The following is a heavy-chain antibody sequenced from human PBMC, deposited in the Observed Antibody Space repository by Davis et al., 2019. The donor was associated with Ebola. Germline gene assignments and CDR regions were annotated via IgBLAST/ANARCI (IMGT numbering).Heavy chain of an antibody. Sequence: LSLTCAVYGGSFSGYYWSWIRQPPGKGLEWVSYISSSSSTIYYADSVKGRFTISRDNAKNSLYLQMNSLRDEDTAVYYCAREPCDYWGQGTLVTVSS. CDR3: AREPCDY. CDR2: ISSSSSTI. J-gene: IGHJ4*02. V-gene: IGHV3-11*04. CDR1: GGSFSGYY.